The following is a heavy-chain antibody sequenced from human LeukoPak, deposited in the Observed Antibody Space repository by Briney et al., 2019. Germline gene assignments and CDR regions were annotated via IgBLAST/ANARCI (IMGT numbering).Heavy chain of an antibody. Sequence: PGGSLRLSCAASGFIFNSYSMNWVRQAPGKGLEWVSYISHTGTPTHYADSVKGRFTISRDDAKNSLYLQMNSLRDEDTAVYYCAKDGGYCSGGSCYRYFDYWGQGTLVTVSS. V-gene: IGHV3-48*02. CDR2: ISHTGTPT. CDR1: GFIFNSYS. CDR3: AKDGGYCSGGSCYRYFDY. J-gene: IGHJ4*02. D-gene: IGHD2-15*01.